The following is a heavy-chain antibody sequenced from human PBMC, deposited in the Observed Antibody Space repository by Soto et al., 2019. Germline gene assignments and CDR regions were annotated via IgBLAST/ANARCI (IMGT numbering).Heavy chain of an antibody. D-gene: IGHD6-13*01. Sequence: GGSLRLSCAASGFTFSSYSMNWVRQAPGKGLEWVSSISSSSSYIYYADSVKGQFTISRDNAKNTLYLQMNSLRADDTAVYYCARGSSSWYVSFDYWGQGILVTVSS. CDR3: ARGSSSWYVSFDY. V-gene: IGHV3-21*01. CDR2: ISSSSSYI. J-gene: IGHJ4*02. CDR1: GFTFSSYS.